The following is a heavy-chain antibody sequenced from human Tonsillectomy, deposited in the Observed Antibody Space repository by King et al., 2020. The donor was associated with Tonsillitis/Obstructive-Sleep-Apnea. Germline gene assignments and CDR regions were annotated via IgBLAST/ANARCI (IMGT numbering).Heavy chain of an antibody. J-gene: IGHJ5*02. D-gene: IGHD1-26*01. CDR2: ISAYNGNT. CDR1: GYTFISYG. Sequence: VQLVESGAEVKKPGASVKVSCKASGYTFISYGINWVRQAPGQGLEWMGWISAYNGNTNYAQKLQGRVTMTTDTSTSTTYMELRSLGSDDTAVYYCARGNIVGTKNWFDPWGQGTLVTVSS. CDR3: ARGNIVGTKNWFDP. V-gene: IGHV1-18*01.